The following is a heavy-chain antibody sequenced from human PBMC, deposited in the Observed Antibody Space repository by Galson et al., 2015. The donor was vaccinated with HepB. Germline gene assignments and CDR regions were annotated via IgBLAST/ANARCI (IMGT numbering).Heavy chain of an antibody. CDR3: ARGLPSITGTVWFDP. CDR1: GGSISSYS. J-gene: IGHJ5*02. D-gene: IGHD1-7*01. Sequence: SETLSLTCTVSGGSISSYSWSWIRQPPGERLEWIVYMQNRGSTNYNPSLKSRVTISVDTSKNQFSLKLSSVTAADTAVYYCARGLPSITGTVWFDPWGQGTLVTVSS. CDR2: MQNRGST. V-gene: IGHV4-59*12.